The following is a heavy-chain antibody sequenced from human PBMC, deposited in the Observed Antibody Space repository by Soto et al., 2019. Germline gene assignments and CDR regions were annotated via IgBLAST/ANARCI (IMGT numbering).Heavy chain of an antibody. J-gene: IGHJ3*01. CDR3: VSSRSAIYGDAFDV. D-gene: IGHD2-2*01. Sequence: QLQESGPGLVKPSEPLSLTCSVSGVSISSYFKNWIRQPPGKGLEWIGCIYDDGSTKYNPSLETRVTILLDTSKNEFSLRLRSVTSADTAVYYCVSSRSAIYGDAFDVWGQGTMVTVSS. V-gene: IGHV4-59*03. CDR2: IYDDGST. CDR1: GVSISSYF.